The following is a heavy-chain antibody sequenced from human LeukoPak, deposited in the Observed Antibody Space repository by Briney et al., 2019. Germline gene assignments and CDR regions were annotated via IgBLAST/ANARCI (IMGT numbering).Heavy chain of an antibody. CDR1: GGTFSSFA. CDR2: IIPIFGTA. D-gene: IGHD3-10*01. Sequence: GASVKVSCKASGGTFSSFAISWVRQAPGQGLEWMGGIIPIFGTANYAQKFQGRVTITADESTSTAYMELSSLRSDDTAVYYCARGLSNYYGSGSYSDYWGQGTLVTVSS. CDR3: ARGLSNYYGSGSYSDY. J-gene: IGHJ4*02. V-gene: IGHV1-69*13.